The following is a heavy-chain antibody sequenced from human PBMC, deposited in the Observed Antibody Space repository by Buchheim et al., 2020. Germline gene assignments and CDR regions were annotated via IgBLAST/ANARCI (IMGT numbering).Heavy chain of an antibody. D-gene: IGHD5-18*01. CDR3: ARARMVTGYFDY. J-gene: IGHJ4*02. CDR2: IYYSGST. Sequence: QVQLQESGPGLVKPSETLSLTCTVSGGSISSYYWSWIRQPPGKGLEWIGYIYYSGSTNYNPSLKSRVTISVDTSKNQFSLKLSSVTAADTAVYYCARARMVTGYFDYGGQGTL. V-gene: IGHV4-59*01. CDR1: GGSISSYY.